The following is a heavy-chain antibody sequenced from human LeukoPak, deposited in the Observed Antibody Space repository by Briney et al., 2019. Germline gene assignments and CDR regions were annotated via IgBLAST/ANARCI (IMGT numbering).Heavy chain of an antibody. D-gene: IGHD2-21*01. CDR3: ARVIQQIRFDP. Sequence: SETLSLTCSVSGYSISSGYYWSWIRQPPGKGLEWIGYIYHSGSTYYNPSLKSRVTISVDRSKNQFSLKLSSVTAADTAVYYCARVIQQIRFDPWGQGTLVTVSS. CDR1: GYSISSGYY. V-gene: IGHV4-30-2*01. J-gene: IGHJ5*02. CDR2: IYHSGST.